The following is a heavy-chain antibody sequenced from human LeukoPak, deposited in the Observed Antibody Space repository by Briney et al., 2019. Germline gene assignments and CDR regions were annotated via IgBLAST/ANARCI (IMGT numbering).Heavy chain of an antibody. D-gene: IGHD6-19*01. CDR1: VGSIISGVYY. V-gene: IGHV4-30-4*01. CDR2: IYYSGTT. J-gene: IGHJ4*02. CDR3: ARVVAGVLDY. Sequence: SETLSHTRTVSVGSIISGVYYSSWIRHPPGKGLEWIGYIYYSGTTYYNPSLKSRVTISVDTSKNQFSLKLNSVTAEDTDVYYCARVVAGVLDYWGQGTLVTVSS.